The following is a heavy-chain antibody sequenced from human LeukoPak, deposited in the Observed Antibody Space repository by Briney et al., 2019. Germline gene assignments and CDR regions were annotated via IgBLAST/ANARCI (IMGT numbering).Heavy chain of an antibody. CDR1: GFTFSDYW. J-gene: IGHJ4*02. CDR2: IKQDGSEK. V-gene: IGHV3-7*03. Sequence: GGSLRLSCAASGFTFSDYWMSWVRQAPGKGLEWVANIKQDGSEKYYVDSVKGRFTISRDNAKNSLYLQMNSLRAEDTAVYYCTRLAYGSTSCYFSGACDYWGQGTLVTVSS. D-gene: IGHD2-2*01. CDR3: TRLAYGSTSCYFSGACDY.